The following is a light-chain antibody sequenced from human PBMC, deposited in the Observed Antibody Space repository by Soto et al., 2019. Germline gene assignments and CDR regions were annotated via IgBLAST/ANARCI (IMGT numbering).Light chain of an antibody. V-gene: IGLV1-47*01. CDR2: SNN. J-gene: IGLJ2*01. Sequence: QSVLTQPPSASGTPGQRVAISCSGSRSNIGSNYVYWYQQLPGTAPKLLIYSNNQRPSGVPDRFSGSKSGTSASLAISGLRSEDEADYHCAAWDDSLSGLVFGGGTKLTVL. CDR3: AAWDDSLSGLV. CDR1: RSNIGSNY.